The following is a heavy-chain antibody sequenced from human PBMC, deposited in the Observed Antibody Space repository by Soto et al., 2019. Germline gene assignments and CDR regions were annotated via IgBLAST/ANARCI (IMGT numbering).Heavy chain of an antibody. J-gene: IGHJ5*02. V-gene: IGHV4-39*01. D-gene: IGHD2-2*01. Sequence: SETLSLTCTVSGGSISSSSYYLGWIRQPPGKGLEWIGSIYYSGSTYYNPSLKSRVTISVDTSKNQFSLKLSSVTAADTAVYYCARQVVVPAARQNWFDPWGQGTLVTVSS. CDR3: ARQVVVPAARQNWFDP. CDR2: IYYSGST. CDR1: GGSISSSSYY.